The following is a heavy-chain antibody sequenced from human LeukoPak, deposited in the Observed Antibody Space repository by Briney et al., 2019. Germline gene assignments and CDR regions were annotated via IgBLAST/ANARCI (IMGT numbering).Heavy chain of an antibody. CDR3: ARDLSGIAGYTYGRGIDY. Sequence: PGGSLRLSCAASGFTVRSNYMNWVRQAPGKGLEWVSVIYSGSSTSFADSVKGRFTISRDNSKNTLYLQMNSLRAEDTAVYYCARDLSGIAGYTYGRGIDYWGQGTLVTVSS. D-gene: IGHD5-18*01. CDR2: IYSGSST. CDR1: GFTVRSNY. V-gene: IGHV3-53*01. J-gene: IGHJ4*02.